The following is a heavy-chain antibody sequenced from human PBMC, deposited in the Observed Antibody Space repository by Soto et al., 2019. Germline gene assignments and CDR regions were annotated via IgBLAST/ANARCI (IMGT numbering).Heavy chain of an antibody. V-gene: IGHV1-69*01. CDR3: ARGDIVVVPAALVYYYGMDV. J-gene: IGHJ6*02. Sequence: QVQLVQSGAEVKKPGSSVKVSCKASGGTFSSYAISLVRQAPGQGLECMGGIIPIFGTANYAQKFQGRVTITADESTSTAYMELSSLRGEDTAVYYCARGDIVVVPAALVYYYGMDVWGQGTTVTVSS. CDR2: IIPIFGTA. D-gene: IGHD2-2*01. CDR1: GGTFSSYA.